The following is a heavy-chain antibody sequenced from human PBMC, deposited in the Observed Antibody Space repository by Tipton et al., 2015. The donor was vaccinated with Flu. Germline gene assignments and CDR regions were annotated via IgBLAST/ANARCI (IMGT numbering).Heavy chain of an antibody. J-gene: IGHJ6*03. CDR3: ARERRGNHYYYYMDV. D-gene: IGHD4-23*01. CDR2: INPSGGST. CDR1: GYTFTSYY. V-gene: IGHV1-46*04. Sequence: QSGAEVKKPGASVKVSCKASGYTFTSYYMHWVRQAPGQGPEWMGIINPSGGSTSYAQKLQGRVTMTRDTSTSTVYMELSSLRSEDTAVYYCARERRGNHYYYYMDVWGKGTTVTVSS.